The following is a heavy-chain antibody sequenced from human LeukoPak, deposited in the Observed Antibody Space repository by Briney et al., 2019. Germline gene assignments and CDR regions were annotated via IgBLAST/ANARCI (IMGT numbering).Heavy chain of an antibody. D-gene: IGHD6-19*01. CDR1: GYTFTGYY. Sequence: ASVRVSCKASGYTFTGYYMHWVRQAPGQGLEWMGWINPNSGGTNYAQKFQGRVTMTRDTSISTAYMELSRLRSEDTAVYYCASTIYDSSGPFDYWGQGTLVTVSS. J-gene: IGHJ4*02. CDR3: ASTIYDSSGPFDY. V-gene: IGHV1-2*02. CDR2: INPNSGGT.